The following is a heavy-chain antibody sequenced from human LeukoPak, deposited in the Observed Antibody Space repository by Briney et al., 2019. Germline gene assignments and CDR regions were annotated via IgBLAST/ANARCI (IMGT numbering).Heavy chain of an antibody. D-gene: IGHD6-19*01. CDR3: ARDFPLMSGQWLVGFDY. CDR1: GYTFTSYG. Sequence: ASVTVSCKASGYTFTSYGISWVRQAPGQGLEWMGWISAYNGNTKYAQKLQGRVTMTTDTSTSTAYMELRSLRSDDTAVYYCARDFPLMSGQWLVGFDYWGQGTLGTVSS. V-gene: IGHV1-18*01. J-gene: IGHJ4*02. CDR2: ISAYNGNT.